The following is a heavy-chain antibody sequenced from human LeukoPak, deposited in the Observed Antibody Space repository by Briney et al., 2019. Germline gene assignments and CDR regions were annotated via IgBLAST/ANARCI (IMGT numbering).Heavy chain of an antibody. J-gene: IGHJ4*02. CDR2: ISPSGDRT. Sequence: GGSLRLSCAASGFTFSSYAMSWVRQAPGKGLEWVSFISPSGDRTSNADSVEGRFTISRDNTRTTLYLQMNSLRDEDTGVYYCAIMHGYYDGSGFWVQWGQGTLVTVSS. V-gene: IGHV3-23*01. CDR1: GFTFSSYA. CDR3: AIMHGYYDGSGFWVQ. D-gene: IGHD3-22*01.